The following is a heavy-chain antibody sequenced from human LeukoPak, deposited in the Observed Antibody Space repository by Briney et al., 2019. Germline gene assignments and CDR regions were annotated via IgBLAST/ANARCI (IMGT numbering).Heavy chain of an antibody. CDR1: GFTFSSYW. CDR3: ARATYDSSGYYPPSLGY. J-gene: IGHJ4*02. D-gene: IGHD3-22*01. V-gene: IGHV3-74*01. CDR2: INCDGCNT. Sequence: GGCLRLSCAASGFTFSSYWMHWVRQAPGKGLVWVSRINCDGCNTSYADSVKGRFTISRDNAKNTLYLQMNSLRAEDTSVYYCARATYDSSGYYPPSLGYWGQGTLVTVSS.